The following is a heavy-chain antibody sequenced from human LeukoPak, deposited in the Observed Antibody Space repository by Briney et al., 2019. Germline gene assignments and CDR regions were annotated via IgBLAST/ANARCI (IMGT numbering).Heavy chain of an antibody. CDR2: IYYSGST. Sequence: PSETLSLTFTVSGGSISDYYWTWIRQPPGKGLEWIGYIYYSGSTNYNPSLKSRVTISVDTSKNQFSLKLSSVTAADTAMYYCARGGSSSWYFDYWGQGTLVTVSS. CDR3: ARGGSSSWYFDY. D-gene: IGHD6-13*01. J-gene: IGHJ4*02. CDR1: GGSISDYY. V-gene: IGHV4-59*01.